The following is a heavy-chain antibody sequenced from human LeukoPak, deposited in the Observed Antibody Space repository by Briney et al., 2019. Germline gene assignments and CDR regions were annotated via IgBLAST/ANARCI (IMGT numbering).Heavy chain of an antibody. CDR3: ARDLRGLGDFDS. J-gene: IGHJ4*02. Sequence: PGGSLRLSCAASGFTFSSYSMTWVRQAPGKGLEWAANINQDGSGKYYVDSVKGRFTLSRDNARNSLYLQMNSLRVEDTAVYYCARDLRGLGDFDSWGQGTLVTVSS. CDR2: INQDGSGK. CDR1: GFTFSSYS. D-gene: IGHD3-16*01. V-gene: IGHV3-7*04.